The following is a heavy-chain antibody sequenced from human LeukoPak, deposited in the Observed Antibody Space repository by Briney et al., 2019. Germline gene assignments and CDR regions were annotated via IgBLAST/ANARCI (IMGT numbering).Heavy chain of an antibody. CDR1: GFTFSSYV. J-gene: IGHJ6*03. Sequence: GGSLRLSCAASGFTFSSYVMHWVRQAPGKGLEWVAIISYDGSNKYYADTVKGRFTISRDNSKNTLYLQMNSLRAEDTAVYYCAKDSRDGYNGDYYYMDVWGKGTTVTVSS. CDR3: AKDSRDGYNGDYYYMDV. CDR2: ISYDGSNK. V-gene: IGHV3-30*18. D-gene: IGHD5-24*01.